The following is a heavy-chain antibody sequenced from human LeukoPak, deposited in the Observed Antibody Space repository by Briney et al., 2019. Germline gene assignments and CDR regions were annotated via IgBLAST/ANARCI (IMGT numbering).Heavy chain of an antibody. J-gene: IGHJ5*02. CDR3: VRERATHSSYDSPNGNWFDP. V-gene: IGHV3-48*03. D-gene: IGHD3-16*01. CDR1: GFMFSSYE. CDR2: RGSCCTII. Sequence: PGGSLTLSCAASGFMFSSYELNWVRQAPGQGLEWVSYRGSCCTIIHYAESVKGRFTISRDNAKQSLYLQMNSLRAEDTAVYYCVRERATHSSYDSPNGNWFDPWGQGTLVTVSS.